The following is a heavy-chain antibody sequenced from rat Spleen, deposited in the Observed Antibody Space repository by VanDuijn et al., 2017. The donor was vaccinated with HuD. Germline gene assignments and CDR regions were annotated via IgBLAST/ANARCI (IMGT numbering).Heavy chain of an antibody. D-gene: IGHD1-9*01. CDR3: ARQGSYYGYNPYVMDA. CDR2: ISYGGSNT. Sequence: EVQLVESGGGLVQPGGSLKLSCAASGFTFSNYGMAWVRQAPTKGLEWVATISYGGSNTYSRDSVKGRFTISRDNAKSTLYLQMDSLRSEDTATYYCARQGSYYGYNPYVMDAWGQGASVTVSS. CDR1: GFTFSNYG. J-gene: IGHJ4*01. V-gene: IGHV5-29*01.